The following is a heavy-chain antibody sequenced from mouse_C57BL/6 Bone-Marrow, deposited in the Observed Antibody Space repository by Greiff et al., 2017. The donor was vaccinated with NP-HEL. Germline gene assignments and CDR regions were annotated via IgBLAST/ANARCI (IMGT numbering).Heavy chain of an antibody. Sequence: FPGNKLEYIGYTFYSGITYYNPSLESRTYITRDTSKNQFSLKLSSVTTEDTATYYCARRDYGNYYFDYWGQGTTLTVSS. D-gene: IGHD2-1*01. J-gene: IGHJ2*01. CDR3: ARRDYGNYYFDY. CDR2: TFYSGIT. V-gene: IGHV3-3*01.